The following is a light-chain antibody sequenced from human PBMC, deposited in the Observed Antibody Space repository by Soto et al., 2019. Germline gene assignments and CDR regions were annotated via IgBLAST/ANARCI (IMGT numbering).Light chain of an antibody. CDR3: PSYTSASTRV. Sequence: QSVLTPPASVSGSPGQSITISCTGTSSDIGAYNYVAWYQQHPGKAPKLMIYEVSYRPSGVSNRFSGSKSGNTASLTISGLQAEDEADYYCPSYTSASTRVFGGGTQLTVL. J-gene: IGLJ2*01. CDR2: EVS. CDR1: SSDIGAYNY. V-gene: IGLV2-14*01.